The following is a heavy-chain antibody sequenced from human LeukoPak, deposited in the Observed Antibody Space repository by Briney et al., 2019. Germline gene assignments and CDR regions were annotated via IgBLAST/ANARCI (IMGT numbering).Heavy chain of an antibody. V-gene: IGHV3-23*01. CDR2: ISDSGDIT. CDR3: AKTPTERWLQFSEGYFDY. D-gene: IGHD5-24*01. J-gene: IGHJ4*02. Sequence: GGSLRLSCAASGLTFSSYAMSWVRQAPGKGLEWVSGISDSGDITYYADSVKGRFTISRDNSKNTLYLQMNSLRAEDTAVYYCAKTPTERWLQFSEGYFDYWGQGTLVTVSS. CDR1: GLTFSSYA.